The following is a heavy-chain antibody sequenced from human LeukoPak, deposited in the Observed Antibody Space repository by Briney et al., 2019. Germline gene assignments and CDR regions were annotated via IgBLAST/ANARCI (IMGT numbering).Heavy chain of an antibody. D-gene: IGHD3-10*01. CDR1: GYTLTELS. J-gene: IGHJ6*03. V-gene: IGHV1-24*01. CDR2: FDPEDGET. CDR3: AADQYYYGSGSSQDYMDV. Sequence: ASVKVSCKVSGYTLTELSMHWVRQAPGKGLEWMGGFDPEDGETIYAQKFQGRVTMTEDTSTDTAYMELSSLRSEDTAVYYCAADQYYYGSGSSQDYMDVWGKGTTVTVSS.